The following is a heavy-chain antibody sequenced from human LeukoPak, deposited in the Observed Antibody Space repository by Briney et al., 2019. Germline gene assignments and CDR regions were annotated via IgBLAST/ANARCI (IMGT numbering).Heavy chain of an antibody. CDR3: VKGFYYYYYMDV. CDR2: IIPIFGTA. Sequence: GASVKVSCRASGYIFTVYYMHWVRQAPGQGLEWMGGIIPIFGTANYAQKFQGRVTITTDESTSTAYMELISLRSEDTAVYYCVKGFYYYYYMDVWGKGTTVTVSS. J-gene: IGHJ6*03. V-gene: IGHV1-69*05. CDR1: GYIFTVYY.